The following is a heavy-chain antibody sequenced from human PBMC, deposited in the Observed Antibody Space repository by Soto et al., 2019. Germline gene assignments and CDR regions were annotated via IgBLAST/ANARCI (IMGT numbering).Heavy chain of an antibody. J-gene: IGHJ4*02. Sequence: EVQLVESGGGLVQPGRSLRLSCAASGFTFDDYAMHWVRQAPGKGLEWVSGISWNSGSIGYADSVKGRFTISRDNAKNSLYLQMNSLRAEDTALYYCAKDMTPVKGRYFDYWGQGTLVTVSS. V-gene: IGHV3-9*01. D-gene: IGHD4-17*01. CDR1: GFTFDDYA. CDR2: ISWNSGSI. CDR3: AKDMTPVKGRYFDY.